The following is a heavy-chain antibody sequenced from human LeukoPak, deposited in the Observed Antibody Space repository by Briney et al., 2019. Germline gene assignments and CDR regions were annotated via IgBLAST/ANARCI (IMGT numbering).Heavy chain of an antibody. CDR2: IYTSGST. J-gene: IGHJ4*02. V-gene: IGHV4-61*02. Sequence: PSETLSLTCTVSGGSISSGSYYWSWIRQPAGKGLEWIGRIYTSGSTNYNPSLKSRVTISVDTSKNQFSLKLGSVTAADTAVYYCARTVGATLGYWGQGTLVTVSS. D-gene: IGHD1-26*01. CDR3: ARTVGATLGY. CDR1: GGSISSGSYY.